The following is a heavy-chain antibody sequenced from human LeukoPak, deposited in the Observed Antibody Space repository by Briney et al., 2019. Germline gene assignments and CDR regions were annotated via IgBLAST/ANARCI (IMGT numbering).Heavy chain of an antibody. V-gene: IGHV4-34*01. CDR3: ARFNDSSSTYFDY. J-gene: IGHJ4*02. CDR1: GGSFSGYY. D-gene: IGHD6-6*01. Sequence: SETLSLTCAVYGGSFSGYYWSWIRQPPGKGLEWIGEINHSGGTNYNPSLKSRVTISVDTSKNQFSLKLSSVTAADTAVYYCARFNDSSSTYFDYWGQGTLVTVSS. CDR2: INHSGGT.